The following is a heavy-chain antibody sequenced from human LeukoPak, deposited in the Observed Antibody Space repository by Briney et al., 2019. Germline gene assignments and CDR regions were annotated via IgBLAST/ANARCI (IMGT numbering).Heavy chain of an antibody. CDR2: IFSGGST. J-gene: IGHJ4*02. CDR3: AGLRLTYSTGWYWVDY. D-gene: IGHD6-19*01. CDR1: GFTVSSNY. Sequence: PGGSLRLSCAASGFTVSSNYMTWVRQSPGKGPEWVSVIFSGGSTYYADSVKGRFTISRDNSENTLYLQMNTLKAEDTAVYYCAGLRLTYSTGWYWVDYWGQGTLVTVSS. V-gene: IGHV3-66*04.